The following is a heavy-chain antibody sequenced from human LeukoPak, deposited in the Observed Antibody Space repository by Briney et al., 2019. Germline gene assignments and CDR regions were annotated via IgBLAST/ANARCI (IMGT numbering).Heavy chain of an antibody. V-gene: IGHV3-7*01. CDR1: GFGFSNYW. CDR2: MNEDGSEK. Sequence: GGSLRLSCAASGFGFSNYWMSCVRQAPGKGLEWVANMNEDGSEKNYVDSVKGRFTISRDNAQDSLYLQMNSLRAEDTAVYYCARDRGYSNFDYWGQGTLLTVSS. J-gene: IGHJ4*02. D-gene: IGHD4-11*01. CDR3: ARDRGYSNFDY.